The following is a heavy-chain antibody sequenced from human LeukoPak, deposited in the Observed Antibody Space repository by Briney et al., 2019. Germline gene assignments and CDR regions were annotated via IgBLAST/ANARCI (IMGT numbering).Heavy chain of an antibody. J-gene: IGHJ4*02. D-gene: IGHD4-23*01. Sequence: GGSLRLSCVASGFPFSSYWMTWVRQAPGKGLEWVAVISYDGSYKYYADSVKGRFTISRDNSKNTLYLQMNSLRAEDTAVYYCARVPGGNWGDFDYWGQGTLVTVSS. CDR2: ISYDGSYK. V-gene: IGHV3-30-3*01. CDR1: GFPFSSYW. CDR3: ARVPGGNWGDFDY.